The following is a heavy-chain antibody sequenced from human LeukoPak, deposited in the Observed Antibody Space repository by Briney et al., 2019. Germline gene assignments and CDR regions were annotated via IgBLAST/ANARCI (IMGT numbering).Heavy chain of an antibody. V-gene: IGHV3-53*01. D-gene: IGHD3-3*01. Sequence: PGGSLRLSCAVSGFAFSSNYMTWVRQAPGKGLEGVSVIYSGGSTYYADSVKGRFTISRDNSKNTLYLQMNSLRAEDTAVYYCAKDRDFWSGRLDYWGQGTLVTVSS. CDR1: GFAFSSNY. CDR3: AKDRDFWSGRLDY. J-gene: IGHJ4*02. CDR2: IYSGGST.